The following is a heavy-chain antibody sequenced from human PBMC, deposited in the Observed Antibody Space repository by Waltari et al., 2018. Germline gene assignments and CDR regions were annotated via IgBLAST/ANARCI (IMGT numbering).Heavy chain of an antibody. CDR1: GYTFTDSY. CDR3: ATMGAYCSSTSCRDFDY. CDR2: VDPEDGET. V-gene: IGHV1-69-2*01. D-gene: IGHD2-2*01. Sequence: EVQLVQSGAEVKKPGATVKLSCKASGYTFTDSYMHWVQQAPDKGLEWMGRVDPEDGETIYAEKFQGRVTITADTSTDTAYMELSSLRSEDTAVYYCATMGAYCSSTSCRDFDYWGQGTLVTVSS. J-gene: IGHJ4*02.